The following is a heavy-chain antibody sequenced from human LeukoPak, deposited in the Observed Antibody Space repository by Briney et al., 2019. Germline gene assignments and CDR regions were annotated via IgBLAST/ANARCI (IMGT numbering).Heavy chain of an antibody. CDR3: ARHRAHYYGSGSYLHYFDY. D-gene: IGHD3-10*01. CDR2: INHSGST. CDR1: GGSISSYY. Sequence: SETLSLTCTVSGGSISSYYWSWIRQPPGKGLEWIGEINHSGSTNYNPSLKSRVTISVDTSKNQFSLKLSSVTAADTAVYYCARHRAHYYGSGSYLHYFDYWGQGTLVTVSS. V-gene: IGHV4-34*01. J-gene: IGHJ4*02.